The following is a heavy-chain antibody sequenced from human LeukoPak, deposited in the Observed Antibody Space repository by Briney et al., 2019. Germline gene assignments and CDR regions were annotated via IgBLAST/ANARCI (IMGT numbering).Heavy chain of an antibody. Sequence: SETLPLTCSVSGAPISGGTYYWGWIRQPPGKGLEWIGRNYYTGSTYDHPSLKSRVTISVDTSKNQFSLKLSSVTATDTAVYDCARRGGSGRAFDYWGQGTLVTVSS. D-gene: IGHD1-26*01. V-gene: IGHV4-39*01. J-gene: IGHJ4*02. CDR3: ARRGGSGRAFDY. CDR1: GAPISGGTYY. CDR2: NYYTGST.